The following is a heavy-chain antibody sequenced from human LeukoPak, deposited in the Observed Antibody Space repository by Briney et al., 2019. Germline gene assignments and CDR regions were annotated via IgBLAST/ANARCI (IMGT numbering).Heavy chain of an antibody. CDR1: GFTFSSYA. Sequence: GGSLRLSCAASGFTFSSYAMSWVREAPGKGLEWGSAISGSGGNTYYADSVKGRFTISRDNSKNTLYLQMDSLRPEDTAVYYCAKVPTSYYFDYWGQGTLVTVSS. J-gene: IGHJ4*02. V-gene: IGHV3-23*01. CDR3: AKVPTSYYFDY. CDR2: ISGSGGNT.